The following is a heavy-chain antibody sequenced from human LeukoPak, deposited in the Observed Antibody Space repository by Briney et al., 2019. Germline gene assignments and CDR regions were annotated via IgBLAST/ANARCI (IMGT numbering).Heavy chain of an antibody. V-gene: IGHV1-18*01. CDR2: MGALNGNT. CDR1: GYTFTNYG. J-gene: IGHJ4*02. D-gene: IGHD4-17*01. CDR3: ARDSALLNNGDWYGGSDY. Sequence: ASVKVSCKASGYTFTNYGISWVRQAPGQALEWMGWMGALNGNTNYQHKFQGRVTMTTDTSKNTAYMELRSLRSDDTAMYYCARDSALLNNGDWYGGSDYWGQGTLVTVSS.